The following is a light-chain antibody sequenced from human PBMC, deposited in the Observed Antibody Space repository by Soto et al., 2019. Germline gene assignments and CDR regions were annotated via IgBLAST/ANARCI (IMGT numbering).Light chain of an antibody. CDR3: MQALQTPRT. J-gene: IGKJ1*01. CDR1: QSLLHSNGYNY. CDR2: LGS. Sequence: DVVMTQSPLSLPVTPGEPASISCRSSQSLLHSNGYNYLDWYLQKPGQSPQVLTYLGSNRASGVPDRISGSGSGTYFTLKIDRVEAEDVGTYYCMQALQTPRTFGQGTKVEI. V-gene: IGKV2-28*01.